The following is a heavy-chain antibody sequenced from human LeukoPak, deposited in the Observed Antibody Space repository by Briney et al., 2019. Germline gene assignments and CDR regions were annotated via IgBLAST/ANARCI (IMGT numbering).Heavy chain of an antibody. CDR1: GGSISSGDYY. CDR3: ARGWSGYEAFDI. V-gene: IGHV4-30-4*02. CDR2: IYYSGST. Sequence: PSETLSLTCTVSGGSISSGDYYWSWIRQPRGKGLEWIGYIYYSGSTYYNPSLKSRVTISVDTSKNQFCLKLGSVTAADTAVYYCARGWSGYEAFDIWGQGTMVTVSS. J-gene: IGHJ3*02. D-gene: IGHD3-3*01.